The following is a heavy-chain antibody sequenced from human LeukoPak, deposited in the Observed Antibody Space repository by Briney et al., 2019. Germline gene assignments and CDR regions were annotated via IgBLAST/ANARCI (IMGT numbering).Heavy chain of an antibody. Sequence: PSETLSLTCTVSGGSISSHYWSWIRQPPGKGLEWIGYIYYSGSTNYNPSLKSRVTMSVDTSKNQFSLKLSSVTAADTAVYYCARIAARPVYYYYMDVWGKGTTVTVSS. CDR1: GGSISSHY. CDR3: ARIAARPVYYYYMDV. D-gene: IGHD6-6*01. J-gene: IGHJ6*03. CDR2: IYYSGST. V-gene: IGHV4-59*11.